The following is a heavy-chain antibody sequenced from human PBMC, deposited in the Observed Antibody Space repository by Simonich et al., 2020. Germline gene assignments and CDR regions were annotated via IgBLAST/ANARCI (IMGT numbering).Heavy chain of an antibody. D-gene: IGHD6-13*01. Sequence: QLQLQESGPGLVKPSETLSLTCTVSGGSISSSMYCWGWIRQPPGKGLEWIGSSYYSGSTCYNPSLKSRVTSAVDTSKNQFSLKLSSVTAADTAVYYCARHAGFAFDIWGQGTMVTVSS. V-gene: IGHV4-39*01. CDR3: ARHAGFAFDI. J-gene: IGHJ3*02. CDR2: SYYSGST. CDR1: GGSISSSMYC.